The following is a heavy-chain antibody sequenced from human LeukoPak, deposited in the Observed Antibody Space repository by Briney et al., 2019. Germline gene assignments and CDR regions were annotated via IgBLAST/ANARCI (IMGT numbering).Heavy chain of an antibody. Sequence: GASVKVSCKASGGTFSSYAISWVRQAPGQGLEWMGGIIPIFGTANYAQKFQGRVTITADKSTSTAYMELSSLRSEDTAVYYCARGVAMVRGVKTDYFDYWGQGTLVTVSS. CDR2: IIPIFGTA. CDR3: ARGVAMVRGVKTDYFDY. V-gene: IGHV1-69*06. CDR1: GGTFSSYA. D-gene: IGHD3-10*01. J-gene: IGHJ4*02.